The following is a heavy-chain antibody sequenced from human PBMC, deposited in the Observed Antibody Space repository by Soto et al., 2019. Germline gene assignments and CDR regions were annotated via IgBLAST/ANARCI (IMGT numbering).Heavy chain of an antibody. D-gene: IGHD6-13*01. J-gene: IGHJ4*02. V-gene: IGHV4-4*02. CDR1: GVSISSHDW. Sequence: QVQLQESGPGLVKPSGTLSLTCAVSGVSISSHDWWTWVRQPPGKRLEWIGESHQSGNTNYNSSLESRVTISVDKSKNQFSLNLSSVIVADTAVYSCATRDTSRFYWGQGTLVTVSS. CDR3: ATRDTSRFY. CDR2: SHQSGNT.